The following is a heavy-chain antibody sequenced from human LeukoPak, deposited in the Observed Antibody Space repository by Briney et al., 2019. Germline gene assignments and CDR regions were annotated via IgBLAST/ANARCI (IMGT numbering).Heavy chain of an antibody. CDR2: IIPIFGTA. CDR3: ARTCALSGGSCYSVYYYYGMDV. Sequence: SVKVSCKASGGTFSSYAISWVRQAPGEGLEWMGGIIPIFGTANYAQKFQGRVTITADKSTSTAYMELSSLRSEDTAVYYCARTCALSGGSCYSVYYYYGMDVWGKGTTVTVSS. J-gene: IGHJ6*04. CDR1: GGTFSSYA. V-gene: IGHV1-69*06. D-gene: IGHD2-15*01.